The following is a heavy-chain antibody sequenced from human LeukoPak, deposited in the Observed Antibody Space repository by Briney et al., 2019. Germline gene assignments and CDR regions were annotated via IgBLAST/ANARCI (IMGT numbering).Heavy chain of an antibody. CDR1: GFTFDDYA. J-gene: IGHJ4*02. D-gene: IGHD6-6*01. CDR2: IRYDGSNK. V-gene: IGHV3-30*02. Sequence: PGGSLRLSCAASGFTFDDYAMHWVRQAPGKGLEWVAFIRYDGSNKYYADSVKGRFTISRDNSKNTLYLQMNSLRAEDTAVYYCAKASWGSSSSIPIDYWGQGTLVTVSS. CDR3: AKASWGSSSSIPIDY.